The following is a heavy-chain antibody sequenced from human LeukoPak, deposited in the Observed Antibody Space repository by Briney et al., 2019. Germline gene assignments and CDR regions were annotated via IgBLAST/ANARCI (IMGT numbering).Heavy chain of an antibody. V-gene: IGHV4-39*07. D-gene: IGHD1-26*01. CDR3: ARDYRGWEPVALDAFDI. J-gene: IGHJ3*02. Sequence: SETLSLTCTVSGGSISSSSYYWGWIRQPPGKGLEWIGSIYYSGSTYYNPSLKSRVTISVDKSKNQFSLKLSSVTAADTAVYYCARDYRGWEPVALDAFDIWGQGTMVTVSS. CDR1: GGSISSSSYY. CDR2: IYYSGST.